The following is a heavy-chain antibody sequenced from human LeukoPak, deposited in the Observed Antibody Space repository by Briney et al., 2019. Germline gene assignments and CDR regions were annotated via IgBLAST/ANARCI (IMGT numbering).Heavy chain of an antibody. CDR2: VDHTGST. J-gene: IGHJ6*03. D-gene: IGHD1-1*01. CDR1: DDSITMYY. V-gene: IGHV4-59*01. Sequence: PSETLSLTCSVSDDSITMYYWTWIRQPPGKGLEWIGYVDHTGSTNFNPSLNGRVSISRDTTKNLFSLRLRSVTAADTAVYFCARGRVSSSTWYSTYYYYFYMDVWGRGTTVTVSS. CDR3: ARGRVSSSTWYSTYYYYFYMDV.